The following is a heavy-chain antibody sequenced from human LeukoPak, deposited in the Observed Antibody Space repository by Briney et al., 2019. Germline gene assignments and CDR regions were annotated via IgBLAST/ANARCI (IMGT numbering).Heavy chain of an antibody. D-gene: IGHD2-2*01. CDR1: GYTFTSYG. Sequence: SVKVSCKASGYTFTSYGISWVRQAPGQGLEWMGRIIPILGIANYAQKFQGRVTITADKSTSTAYMELSSLRSEDTAVYYCARQTERYCSSTSCYAGNWFDPWGQGTLVTVSS. V-gene: IGHV1-69*04. CDR2: IIPILGIA. J-gene: IGHJ5*02. CDR3: ARQTERYCSSTSCYAGNWFDP.